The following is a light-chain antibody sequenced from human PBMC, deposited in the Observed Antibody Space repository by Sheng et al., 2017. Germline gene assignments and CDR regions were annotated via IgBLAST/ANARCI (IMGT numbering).Light chain of an antibody. J-gene: IGKJ5*01. Sequence: DIQMTQSPSSLSASVGDRVTITCRASQSISSYLNWYQQKPGKAPKLLIYAASSLQSGVPSRFSGSGSGTDFTLTISSLQPEDFATYYCQQSYSTLITFGPRDTTG. V-gene: IGKV1-39*01. CDR3: QQSYSTLIT. CDR1: QSISSY. CDR2: AAS.